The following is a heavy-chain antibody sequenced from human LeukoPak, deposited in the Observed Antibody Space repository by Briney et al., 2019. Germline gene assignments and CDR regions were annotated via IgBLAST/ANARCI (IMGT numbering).Heavy chain of an antibody. Sequence: PSETLSLTCAVYGGSFSGYYWSWIRQPPGKGLEWTGEINHSGSTNYNPSLKSRVTISVDTSKNQFSLKLSSVTAADTAVYYCARGWQQILNWFDPWGQGTLVTVSS. V-gene: IGHV4-34*01. CDR3: ARGWQQILNWFDP. J-gene: IGHJ5*02. CDR2: INHSGST. D-gene: IGHD6-13*01. CDR1: GGSFSGYY.